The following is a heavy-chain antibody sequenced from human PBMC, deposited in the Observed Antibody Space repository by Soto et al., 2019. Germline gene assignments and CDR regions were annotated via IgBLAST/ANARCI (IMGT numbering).Heavy chain of an antibody. J-gene: IGHJ6*02. Sequence: ASVKVSCKASGYTVTSYDINCVRQATGQGLEWMGWMNPNSGTTGYAQKFQGRVTMTRNTSISTAYMELSSLRSEDTAVYYCARLRAAAYYYYGMDVWGQGTTVTVSS. V-gene: IGHV1-8*01. CDR2: MNPNSGTT. D-gene: IGHD6-13*01. CDR3: ARLRAAAYYYYGMDV. CDR1: GYTVTSYD.